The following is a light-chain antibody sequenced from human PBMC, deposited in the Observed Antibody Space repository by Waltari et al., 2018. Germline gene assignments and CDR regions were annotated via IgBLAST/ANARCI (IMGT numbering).Light chain of an antibody. CDR3: QQYNNYPFT. Sequence: DIQMTQSPSTLSASVGDRVTITCRASQSISSWLAWYKQKPGKAPKLLIYKASSLESGVPSRFSGSGSGTEFTLTISSLQPDDFATYYCQQYNNYPFTFGPGTKVDIK. CDR1: QSISSW. J-gene: IGKJ3*01. V-gene: IGKV1-5*03. CDR2: KAS.